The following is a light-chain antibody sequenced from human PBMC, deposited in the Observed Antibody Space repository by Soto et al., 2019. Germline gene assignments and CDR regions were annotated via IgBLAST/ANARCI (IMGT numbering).Light chain of an antibody. CDR3: QQRSNWLPWT. V-gene: IGKV3-11*01. CDR1: QSISSY. Sequence: EIVLTQSPATLSLSLGERATLSRRASQSISSYLAWYQQKPGQAPRLLIYDASNRATGIPGRFSGSGSGTDFTLTISSLEPEDFAVYYGQQRSNWLPWTFGQGTKVEI. J-gene: IGKJ1*01. CDR2: DAS.